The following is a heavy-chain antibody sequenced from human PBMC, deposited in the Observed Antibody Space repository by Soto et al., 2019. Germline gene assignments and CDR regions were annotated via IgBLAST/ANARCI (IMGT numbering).Heavy chain of an antibody. CDR2: ISSSGSTI. D-gene: IGHD6-19*01. CDR1: GFTFSDYY. CDR3: ARHALAVAGVWFDP. Sequence: GGSLRLSCAASGFTFSDYYMSWIRQAPGKGLEWVSYISSSGSTIYYADSVKGRFTISRDNAKNSLYLQMNSLRAEDTAVYYCARHALAVAGVWFDPWGQGTLVTVSS. V-gene: IGHV3-11*01. J-gene: IGHJ5*02.